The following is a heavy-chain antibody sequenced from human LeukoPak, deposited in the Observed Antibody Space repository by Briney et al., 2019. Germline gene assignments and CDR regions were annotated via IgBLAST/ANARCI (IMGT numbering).Heavy chain of an antibody. CDR3: ARPPKDDYYDSSGYHN. CDR2: IDWNGGST. V-gene: IGHV3-20*04. CDR1: GFTFDDYG. D-gene: IGHD3-22*01. J-gene: IGHJ4*02. Sequence: GGSLRLSCAASGFTFDDYGMSWVRQAPGKGLEWVSGIDWNGGSTGYADSVKGRFTISRDNAKNSLYLQMNSLRAEDTALYYCARPPKDDYYDSSGYHNWGQGTLVTVSS.